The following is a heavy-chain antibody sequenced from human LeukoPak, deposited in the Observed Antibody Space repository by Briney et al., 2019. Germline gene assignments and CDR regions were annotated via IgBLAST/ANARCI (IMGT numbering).Heavy chain of an antibody. Sequence: GESLKIPCKASGYSFTSYWIGWVRQMPGKGLEWMGIIDPSDSETRYTPSLQGQVTISVDKSLTTADLQWNSLKASDTAMYYCARQTAMGRSGDYWGQGTLVTVSS. J-gene: IGHJ4*02. CDR1: GYSFTSYW. CDR2: IDPSDSET. D-gene: IGHD5-18*01. CDR3: ARQTAMGRSGDY. V-gene: IGHV5-51*01.